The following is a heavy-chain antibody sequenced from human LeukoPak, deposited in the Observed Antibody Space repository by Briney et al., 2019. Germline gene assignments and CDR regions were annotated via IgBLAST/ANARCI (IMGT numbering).Heavy chain of an antibody. CDR1: GYTFTSYY. CDR2: INPHNGGT. D-gene: IGHD3-10*01. CDR3: ARSPSGQLDY. V-gene: IGHV1-2*02. J-gene: IGHJ4*01. Sequence: ASVKVSCKTSGYTFTSYYIHWVRQAPGQGLEYMGWINPHNGGTNYGQNFLGRVIMTRDTSISTAYMELSSLTSDDTAVYYCARSPSGQLDYWGRGTLVSVSS.